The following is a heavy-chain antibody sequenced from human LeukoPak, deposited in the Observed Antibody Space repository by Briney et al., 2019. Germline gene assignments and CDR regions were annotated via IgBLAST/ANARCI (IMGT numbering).Heavy chain of an antibody. J-gene: IGHJ3*02. CDR1: GYNFTTYW. CDR3: ARQGLGGGDGSGAFDI. D-gene: IGHD2-21*02. Sequence: GESLKISCKGSGYNFTTYWIGWVRPMPGKGLEWMGITYPGDSDTRYSPSFQGHVTMTADKSIGTAYLQWSSLKASDTAMYYCARQGLGGGDGSGAFDIWGQGTMVTVSS. CDR2: TYPGDSDT. V-gene: IGHV5-51*01.